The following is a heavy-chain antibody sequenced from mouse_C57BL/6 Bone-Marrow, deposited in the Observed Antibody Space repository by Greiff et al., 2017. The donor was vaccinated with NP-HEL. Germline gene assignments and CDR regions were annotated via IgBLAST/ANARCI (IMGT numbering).Heavy chain of an antibody. CDR2: FYPGSGSI. CDR3: ARHEGRGDYYGSSPDY. V-gene: IGHV1-62-2*01. Sequence: QVQLQQSGAELVKPGASVKLSCKASGYTFTEYTIHWVKQRSGQGLEWIGWFYPGSGSIKYNEKFKDKATLTADKSSSTVYMELSRLTSEDSAVCFCARHEGRGDYYGSSPDYWGQGTTLTVSS. D-gene: IGHD1-1*01. J-gene: IGHJ2*01. CDR1: GYTFTEYT.